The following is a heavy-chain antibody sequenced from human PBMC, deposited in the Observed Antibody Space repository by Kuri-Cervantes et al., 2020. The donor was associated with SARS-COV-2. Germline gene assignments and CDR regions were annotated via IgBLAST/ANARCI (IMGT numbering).Heavy chain of an antibody. CDR3: ARVAAGYFDY. Sequence: ESLKISCTVSGGSISSSSYYWGWIRQPPGKGLEWIGRIYTSGSTNYNPSLKSRVTISVDTSKNQFSLKLSSVTAADTAVYYCARVAAGYFDYWGQGTLVTVSS. V-gene: IGHV4-39*07. CDR1: GGSISSSSYY. D-gene: IGHD6-25*01. CDR2: IYTSGST. J-gene: IGHJ4*02.